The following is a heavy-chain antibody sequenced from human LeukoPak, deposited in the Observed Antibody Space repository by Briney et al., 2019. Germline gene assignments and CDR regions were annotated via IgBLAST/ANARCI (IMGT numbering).Heavy chain of an antibody. D-gene: IGHD3-10*02. CDR2: ISSSGSTI. CDR3: AELGITMIGGV. V-gene: IGHV3-48*03. Sequence: GGTLTLSCAASGFTFSSYEMNWVRQAPVQGLEWVSYISSSGSTIYYADSVKGRFTISRDNAKNSLYLQMNSLRAEDTAVYYCAELGITMIGGVWGKGTTVTISS. J-gene: IGHJ6*04. CDR1: GFTFSSYE.